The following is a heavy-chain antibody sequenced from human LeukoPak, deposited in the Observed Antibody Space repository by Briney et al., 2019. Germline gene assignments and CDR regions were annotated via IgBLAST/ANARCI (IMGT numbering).Heavy chain of an antibody. CDR2: IKEDGSDK. CDR3: ARDLSMGNTVLDY. CDR1: GFTFSTYW. J-gene: IGHJ4*02. D-gene: IGHD4/OR15-4a*01. V-gene: IGHV3-7*01. Sequence: GGSLRLSCVASGFTFSTYWMNWVRQAPGKGLEWVATIKEDGSDKFYVDPVKGRFTISRDNAKNSLYLQMNSLRAEDTVVYYCARDLSMGNTVLDYWGQGILVTVSS.